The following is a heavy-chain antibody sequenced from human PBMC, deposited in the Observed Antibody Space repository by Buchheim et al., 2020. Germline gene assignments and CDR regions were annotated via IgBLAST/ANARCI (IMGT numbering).Heavy chain of an antibody. CDR3: AKGGSSWKYDAFDI. J-gene: IGHJ3*02. V-gene: IGHV3-23*01. CDR1: GFTFGNYV. CDR2: INPSGNNK. D-gene: IGHD6-13*01. Sequence: EVQLLESGGGLVQPGGSLRLSCAASGFTFGNYVMNWVRQAPGKGLEWVSSINPSGNNKYYADSVKGRFTISRDNSKNTLYLQMNSLRADDTAVYYCAKGGSSWKYDAFDIWGQGT.